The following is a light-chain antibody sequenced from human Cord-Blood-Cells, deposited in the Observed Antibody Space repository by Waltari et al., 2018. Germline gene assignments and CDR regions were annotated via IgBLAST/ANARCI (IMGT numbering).Light chain of an antibody. CDR1: QSISSY. Sequence: DIQMTQSPSSLSASVGDRVTITCRASQSISSYLNWYQQKPGKAPKLLIYAASSLQSGGPSRFSGSGSGTDFTLTISSLQTADFATYYCQQSYSTPRTFGQGTKVESK. V-gene: IGKV1-39*01. CDR3: QQSYSTPRT. CDR2: AAS. J-gene: IGKJ1*01.